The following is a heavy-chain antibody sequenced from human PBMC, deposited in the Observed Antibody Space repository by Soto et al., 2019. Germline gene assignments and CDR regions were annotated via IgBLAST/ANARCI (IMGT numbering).Heavy chain of an antibody. D-gene: IGHD1-7*01. J-gene: IGHJ4*02. V-gene: IGHV1-46*01. CDR3: ARAAGTVINTQFFDF. CDR2: VNPSGGGT. CDR1: GYTFTSYY. Sequence: ASVKVSCKASGYTFTSYYMHWVRQAPGQGLEWLGIVNPSGGGTSYAEKFQDRVTMTRDTSTSTVYMEMRGLRSDVTAVYYCARAAGTVINTQFFDFWGEGALVTVSS.